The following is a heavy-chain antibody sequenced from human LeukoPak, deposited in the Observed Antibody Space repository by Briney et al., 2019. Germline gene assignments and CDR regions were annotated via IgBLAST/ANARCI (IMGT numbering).Heavy chain of an antibody. CDR1: GGTFSSYA. CDR3: ARDVRIAAAGTRGLDP. Sequence: SVKVSCKASGGTFSSYAISWVRQAPGQGLEWMGGIIPIFGTANYAQKFQGRVTITTDESTSTAYMELSSLRSEDTAVYYCARDVRIAAAGTRGLDPWGQGTLVTVSS. CDR2: IIPIFGTA. J-gene: IGHJ5*02. D-gene: IGHD6-13*01. V-gene: IGHV1-69*05.